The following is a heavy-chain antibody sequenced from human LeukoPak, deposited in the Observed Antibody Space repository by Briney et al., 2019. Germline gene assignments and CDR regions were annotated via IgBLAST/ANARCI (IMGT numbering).Heavy chain of an antibody. CDR2: ISGSGGST. CDR1: GLTFSSYA. Sequence: GGSLRLSCAASGLTFSSYAMSWVRQAPGKGLEWVSAISGSGGSTYYADSVKGRFTISRDNSKNTLYLQMNSLRAEDTAVYYCAKRSRRLTIVRGVPREDVWGQGTTVTVSS. D-gene: IGHD3-10*01. CDR3: AKRSRRLTIVRGVPREDV. V-gene: IGHV3-23*01. J-gene: IGHJ6*02.